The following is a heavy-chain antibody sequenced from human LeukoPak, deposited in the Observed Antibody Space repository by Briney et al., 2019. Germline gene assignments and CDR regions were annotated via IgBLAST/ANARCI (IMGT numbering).Heavy chain of an antibody. CDR3: AREHPRGEVDDFDY. Sequence: SETLSLTCTVSGGSISSGSYYWSWIRQPAGKGLEWIGRIYTSGSTNYNPSLKSRVTISVDTSKNQFSLKLTSVTAADTAVYYCAREHPRGEVDDFDYWGQGTLVTVSS. CDR1: GGSISSGSYY. V-gene: IGHV4-61*02. J-gene: IGHJ4*02. D-gene: IGHD3-16*01. CDR2: IYTSGST.